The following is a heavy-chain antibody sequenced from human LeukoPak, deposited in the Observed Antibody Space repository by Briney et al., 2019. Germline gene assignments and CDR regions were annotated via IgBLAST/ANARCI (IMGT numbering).Heavy chain of an antibody. Sequence: ASVKVSCKASGYTFSGHYMHWVRQAPGQGLEWVGWINPNSGGTNCAQKFQGWVTMTRDTSISTAYMELSRLRSDDTAVYYCARDRWFESGGPLYGMDVWGQGTTVTVSS. CDR1: GYTFSGHY. V-gene: IGHV1-2*04. J-gene: IGHJ6*02. D-gene: IGHD3-10*01. CDR3: ARDRWFESGGPLYGMDV. CDR2: INPNSGGT.